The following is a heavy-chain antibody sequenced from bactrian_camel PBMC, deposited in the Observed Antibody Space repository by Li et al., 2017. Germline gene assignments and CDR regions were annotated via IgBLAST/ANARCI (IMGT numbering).Heavy chain of an antibody. Sequence: QLVESGGGSAQAGGSLRLSCVASEPPYTLAWFRQDPGKERERVAAIRTAAGTTYYADSVKGRFTISQENPKSTVYLRMNSLKPEDTAVYHCATGRSTRIDRDYGWYIYWGQGTQVTVS. CDR1: EPPYT. CDR2: IRTAAGTT. D-gene: IGHD4*01. CDR3: ATGRSTRIDRDYGWYIY. V-gene: IGHV3S40*01. J-gene: IGHJ4*01.